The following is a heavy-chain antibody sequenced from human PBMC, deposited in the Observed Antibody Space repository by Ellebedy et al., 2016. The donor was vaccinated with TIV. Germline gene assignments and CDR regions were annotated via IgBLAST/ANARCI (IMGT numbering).Heavy chain of an antibody. CDR2: ISSSGGST. D-gene: IGHD3-22*01. CDR3: GKYDSSGYYYAQRVY. V-gene: IGHV3-23*01. CDR1: GFTFSNFA. J-gene: IGHJ4*02. Sequence: GESLKISCAASGFTFSNFAMTWIRQAPGKGLEWVSGISSSGGSTFYTDSVKGRFTISRDSSKNTVYLQMSSLRAEDTAVYYCGKYDSSGYYYAQRVYWGQGSLVTVSS.